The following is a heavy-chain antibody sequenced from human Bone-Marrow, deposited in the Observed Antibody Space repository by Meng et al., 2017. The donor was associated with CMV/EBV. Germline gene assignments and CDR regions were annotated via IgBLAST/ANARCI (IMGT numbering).Heavy chain of an antibody. D-gene: IGHD3-10*01. Sequence: ASVKVSCKASGYTFSSYAITWVRQAPGQGLEWMGWINSYNGNTLYAQRFQGKVTMTTDTSTSTAYMELRSLRSDDTAVYYCARERRRVTYYYGSGNPVGSYYGMDVWGQGTTVTVSS. J-gene: IGHJ6*02. V-gene: IGHV1-18*01. CDR1: GYTFSSYA. CDR2: INSYNGNT. CDR3: ARERRRVTYYYGSGNPVGSYYGMDV.